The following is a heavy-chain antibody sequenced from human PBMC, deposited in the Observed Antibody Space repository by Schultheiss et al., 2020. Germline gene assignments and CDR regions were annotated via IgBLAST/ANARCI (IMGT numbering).Heavy chain of an antibody. J-gene: IGHJ4*02. CDR2: INPNSGGT. V-gene: IGHV1-2*02. D-gene: IGHD6-13*01. Sequence: ASVKVSCKASGSTFTSYGISWVRQAPGQGLEWMGWINPNSGGTNYAQKFQGRVTMTRDTSISTAYMELSRLTSDDTAVYYCASQLESSWYNFDYWGQGTLVTVSS. CDR3: ASQLESSWYNFDY. CDR1: GSTFTSYG.